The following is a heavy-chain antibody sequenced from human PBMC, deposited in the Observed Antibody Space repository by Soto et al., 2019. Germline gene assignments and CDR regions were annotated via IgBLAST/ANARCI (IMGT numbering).Heavy chain of an antibody. J-gene: IGHJ2*01. CDR1: GFIFSSYA. CDR3: AKDSNDWDYWYFDL. Sequence: EVQLLESGGGLVQPGGSLRLSCAASGFIFSSYAMSWVRQAPGKGLEWVSTISGSGGSTYYADSVKGRFTISRDNSKNTLYLQMNSLRAEDMAVYYCAKDSNDWDYWYFDLWGRGTLVTVSS. D-gene: IGHD3-9*01. CDR2: ISGSGGST. V-gene: IGHV3-23*01.